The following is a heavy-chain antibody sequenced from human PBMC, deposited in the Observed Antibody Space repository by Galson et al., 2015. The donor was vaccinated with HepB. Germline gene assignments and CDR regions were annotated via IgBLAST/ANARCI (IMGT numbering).Heavy chain of an antibody. J-gene: IGHJ4*02. Sequence: SLRLSCAASGFTFSNYGMHWVRQAPGKGLEWVALISYDGSNKYYADSVKGRFTISRDNSKNTLYLQMNSLRAEDTALYYCAKDPYLDSALAGTMAGFDYWGQGTLVTVSS. V-gene: IGHV3-30*18. CDR1: GFTFSNYG. CDR2: ISYDGSNK. D-gene: IGHD6-19*01. CDR3: AKDPYLDSALAGTMAGFDY.